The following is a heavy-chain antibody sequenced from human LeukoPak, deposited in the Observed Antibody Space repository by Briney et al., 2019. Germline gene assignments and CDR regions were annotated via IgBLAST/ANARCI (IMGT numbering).Heavy chain of an antibody. D-gene: IGHD4-17*01. Sequence: PGGSLRPSCAASGFTFSSYGMHWVRQAPGKGLEWVAVISYDGSNKYYADSVKGRFTFSRDNSMNTLYLQMNSLRAEDTAVYYCAKVGARYYYYGVDVWGQGTTVTVSS. CDR1: GFTFSSYG. CDR2: ISYDGSNK. V-gene: IGHV3-30*18. J-gene: IGHJ6*02. CDR3: AKVGARYYYYGVDV.